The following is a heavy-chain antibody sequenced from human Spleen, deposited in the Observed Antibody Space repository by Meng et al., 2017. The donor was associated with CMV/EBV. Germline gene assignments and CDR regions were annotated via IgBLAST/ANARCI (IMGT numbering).Heavy chain of an antibody. CDR1: GFTFGEYA. V-gene: IGHV3-49*04. J-gene: IGHJ2*01. CDR3: AREGVIVGAGSRWYFDL. Sequence: GESLKISCSASGFTFGEYALSWVRQAPEKGLEWVGFIRDKAYGATTLYGASVRGRFTISRDDSKSIAYLHMTSLKTDDTAVYYCAREGVIVGAGSRWYFDLWGRGTLVTVSS. CDR2: IRDKAYGATT. D-gene: IGHD1-26*01.